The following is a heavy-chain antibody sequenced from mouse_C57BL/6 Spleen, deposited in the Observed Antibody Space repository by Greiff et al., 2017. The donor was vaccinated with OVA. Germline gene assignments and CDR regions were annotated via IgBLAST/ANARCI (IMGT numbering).Heavy chain of an antibody. J-gene: IGHJ1*03. V-gene: IGHV1-80*01. CDR1: GYAFSSYW. D-gene: IGHD1-1*01. Sequence: QVQLQQSGAELVKPGASVKLSCKASGYAFSSYWMNWVKQRPGQGLEWIGQIYPGDGDTNYNRKFKGKATLTADKSSSTAYMQLSSLTSEDSAVYCGAGGEYDGSNWYFDVWGTGTTVTVSS. CDR3: AGGEYDGSNWYFDV. CDR2: IYPGDGDT.